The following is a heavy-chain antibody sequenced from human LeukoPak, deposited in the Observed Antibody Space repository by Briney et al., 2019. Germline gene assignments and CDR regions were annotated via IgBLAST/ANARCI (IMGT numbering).Heavy chain of an antibody. J-gene: IGHJ4*02. CDR2: INPSGGST. D-gene: IGHD5-18*01. CDR1: GYTFTSYY. Sequence: GASVKVSYKASGYTFTSYYMHWVRQAPGQGLEWMGIINPSGGSTSYAQKFQGRVTMTRDMSTSTVYMELSSLRSEDTAVYYCARERRIRLWLSGFDYWGQGTLVTVSS. V-gene: IGHV1-46*01. CDR3: ARERRIRLWLSGFDY.